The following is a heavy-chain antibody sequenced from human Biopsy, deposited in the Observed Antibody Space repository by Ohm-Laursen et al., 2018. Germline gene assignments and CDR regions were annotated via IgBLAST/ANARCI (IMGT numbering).Heavy chain of an antibody. V-gene: IGHV4-59*08. CDR3: ARRLPLRGFAFDV. J-gene: IGHJ3*01. CDR1: GDSITSYF. CDR2: IYYRGNT. D-gene: IGHD3-10*01. Sequence: SDTLSLTWPVSGDSITSYFWNWIRQAPGKGLEWIGNIYYRGNTNYSPSLKSRATISLDSSKNQFSLNLNSVTATDTAVYYCARRLPLRGFAFDVWGQGTVVTVS.